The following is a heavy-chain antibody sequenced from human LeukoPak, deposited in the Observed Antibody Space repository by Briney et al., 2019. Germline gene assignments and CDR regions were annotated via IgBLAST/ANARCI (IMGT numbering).Heavy chain of an antibody. CDR2: ISSSGTYI. CDR1: AFSFSGYN. Sequence: GGSLRLSCAASAFSFSGYNMNWVRQAPGKGLEWVSSISSSGTYIYYRVSVKGRFTSSRDNAENSLYLEMHSLRVEDTAIYYCVRDRGSYRPIDYWGAGTLVTVPS. CDR3: VRDRGSYRPIDY. J-gene: IGHJ4*02. D-gene: IGHD1-26*01. V-gene: IGHV3-21*01.